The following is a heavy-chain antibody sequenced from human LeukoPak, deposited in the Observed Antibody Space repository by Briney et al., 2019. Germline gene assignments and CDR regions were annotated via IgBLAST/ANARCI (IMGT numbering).Heavy chain of an antibody. V-gene: IGHV3-30-3*01. J-gene: IGHJ4*02. Sequence: GGSLRLSCAAPGFTFSSSAMHWVRQAPGKGLERVAVISYDGSNKYYADSVKGRFTISRDNSKNTLYLQMNSLRAEDTAVYCCAREAAAGQGYLDYWGQGTLVTVSS. CDR1: GFTFSSSA. D-gene: IGHD6-13*01. CDR2: ISYDGSNK. CDR3: AREAAAGQGYLDY.